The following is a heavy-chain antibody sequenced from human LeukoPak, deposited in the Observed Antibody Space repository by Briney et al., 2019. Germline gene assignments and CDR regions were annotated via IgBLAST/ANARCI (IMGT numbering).Heavy chain of an antibody. CDR1: GGTFSSYA. Sequence: ASVKVSCKASGGTFSSYAISWVRQAPGQGLEWMGGIIPIFGTANYAQKFQGRVTMTGDTSISTAYMELSRLSSDDTAIYYCAGRPDTAVVPIFDYWGQGTLVTVSS. CDR2: IIPIFGTA. D-gene: IGHD5-18*01. V-gene: IGHV1-69*06. J-gene: IGHJ4*02. CDR3: AGRPDTAVVPIFDY.